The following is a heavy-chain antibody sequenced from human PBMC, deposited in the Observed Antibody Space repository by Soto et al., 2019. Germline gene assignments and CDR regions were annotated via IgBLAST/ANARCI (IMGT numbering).Heavy chain of an antibody. J-gene: IGHJ3*02. CDR3: ANGEYNCNYDDAFDI. CDR1: GFTFSSYA. V-gene: IGHV3-30-3*01. Sequence: GGSLRLSCAASGFTFSSYAMHWVRQAPGKGLEWVAVISYDGSNKYYADSVKGRFTISRDNSKNTLYLQMNSLRAEDTAVYYCANGEYNCNYDDAFDIWGQGTMVTVAS. CDR2: ISYDGSNK. D-gene: IGHD1-7*01.